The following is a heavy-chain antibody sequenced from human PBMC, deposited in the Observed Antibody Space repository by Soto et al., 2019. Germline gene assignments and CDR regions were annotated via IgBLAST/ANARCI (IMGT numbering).Heavy chain of an antibody. Sequence: GGPVKVYCKASGGTFSSYAISWVRQAPGQGLECMGGIIPIFGTANYAQKFQGRVTITADESTSTAYMELSSLRSEDTAVYYCASALITGTYYYYYGMDVWGQGTTVTVSS. D-gene: IGHD1-20*01. V-gene: IGHV1-69*13. CDR1: GGTFSSYA. CDR3: ASALITGTYYYYYGMDV. J-gene: IGHJ6*02. CDR2: IIPIFGTA.